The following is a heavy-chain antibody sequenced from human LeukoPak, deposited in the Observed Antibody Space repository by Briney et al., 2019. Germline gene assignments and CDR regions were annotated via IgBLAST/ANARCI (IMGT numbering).Heavy chain of an antibody. CDR2: INPNSGGT. D-gene: IGHD2-2*01. CDR3: AKTEHRWVVPGGLGY. CDR1: GYTFTGYY. V-gene: IGHV1-2*02. J-gene: IGHJ4*02. Sequence: ASVKVSCKASGYTFTGYYMHWVRQAPGQGLEWMGWINPNSGGTNYAQKFQGRVTMTRDTSISTAYMELSRLRSDDTAVYYCAKTEHRWVVPGGLGYWGQGTLVTVSS.